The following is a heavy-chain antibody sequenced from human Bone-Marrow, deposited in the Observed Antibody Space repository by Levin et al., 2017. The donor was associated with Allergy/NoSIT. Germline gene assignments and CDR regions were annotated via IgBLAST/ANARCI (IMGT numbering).Heavy chain of an antibody. V-gene: IGHV1-2*02. D-gene: IGHD3-16*02. CDR2: IGPKNGDT. CDR3: ARDAGKSYQY. CDR1: GYMFNNFY. Sequence: GESLKISCKASGYMFNNFYVHWMRQAPGQGLEWMGWIGPKNGDTVYAQKFRDRVTLTRDTSITTIYMELSGLTSDDTATYYCARDAGKSYQYWGQGTLVIVSS. J-gene: IGHJ4*02.